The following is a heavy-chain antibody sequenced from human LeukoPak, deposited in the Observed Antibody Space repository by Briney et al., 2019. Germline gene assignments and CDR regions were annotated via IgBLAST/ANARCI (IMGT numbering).Heavy chain of an antibody. CDR2: ISSSGSTI. D-gene: IGHD3-22*01. V-gene: IGHV3-11*01. CDR3: ARRGAYDSRQRSFDY. CDR1: GFTFSDYY. J-gene: IGHJ4*02. Sequence: GGSLRLSCAASGFTFSDYYMSWIRQAPGKGLEWVSYISSSGSTIYYADSVKGRFTISRDNAKNSLYLQMNSLRAEDTALYYCARRGAYDSRQRSFDYWGQGTLVTVSS.